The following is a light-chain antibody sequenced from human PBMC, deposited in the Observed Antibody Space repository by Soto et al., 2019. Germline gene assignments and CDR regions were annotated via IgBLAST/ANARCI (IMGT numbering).Light chain of an antibody. CDR2: EVN. CDR1: SSDVASYNL. Sequence: QSALTQPASVSGSPGQSITISCTGTSSDVASYNLVSWYQQHPGKAPRLMIYEVNKRPSGVSNRFSGSKSDSTASLTISGLQAEDEADYYCCSYAGSDTWVFGGGTKVTVL. V-gene: IGLV2-23*02. J-gene: IGLJ3*02. CDR3: CSYAGSDTWV.